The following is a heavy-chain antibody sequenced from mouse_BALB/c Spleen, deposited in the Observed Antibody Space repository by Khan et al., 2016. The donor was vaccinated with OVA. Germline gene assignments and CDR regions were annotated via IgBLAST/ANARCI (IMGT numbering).Heavy chain of an antibody. V-gene: IGHV5-6*01. Sequence: EVQLKESGGDLVEPGGSLKLSCAASGFTFRAYSMSWVRQTADQRLEWVATISSGGDYTYYVDNVKGRFTISRDNAKNTLYLQMSSLKSEDTAMYYSASHLTGWFAYWGQGTLVTVSA. CDR1: GFTFRAYS. CDR2: ISSGGDYT. D-gene: IGHD4-1*01. CDR3: ASHLTGWFAY. J-gene: IGHJ3*01.